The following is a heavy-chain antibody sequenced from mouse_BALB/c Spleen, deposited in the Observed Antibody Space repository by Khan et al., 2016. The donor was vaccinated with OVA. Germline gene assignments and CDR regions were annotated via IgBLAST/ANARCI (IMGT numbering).Heavy chain of an antibody. Sequence: QVQLKESGPGLVAPSQSLSITCTVSGFSLTNYGVSWVRQPPGKGLEWLGVVWGAGNTNYHSAPRSRLSISKDNSKSQVFLQLTSLQTDDTATYYCAKFYYGGVCNWYCDVWGAGTTVTVSS. CDR3: AKFYYGGVCNWYCDV. V-gene: IGHV2-3*01. D-gene: IGHD1-1*02. CDR2: VWGAGNT. J-gene: IGHJ1*01. CDR1: GFSLTNYG.